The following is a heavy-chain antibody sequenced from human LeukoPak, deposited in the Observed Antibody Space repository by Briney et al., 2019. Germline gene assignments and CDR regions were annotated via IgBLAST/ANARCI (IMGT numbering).Heavy chain of an antibody. CDR2: IYTSGST. Sequence: PSQTLSLTCTVSGGSISSGSYYWSWIRQPAGKGLEWIGRIYTSGSTNYNPSLKSRVTISVDTSKNQFSLKLSSVTAADTAVYYCARIYCGGDCRGYYYHYYMDVWGKGTTVTISS. D-gene: IGHD2-21*02. V-gene: IGHV4-61*02. CDR3: ARIYCGGDCRGYYYHYYMDV. J-gene: IGHJ6*03. CDR1: GGSISSGSYY.